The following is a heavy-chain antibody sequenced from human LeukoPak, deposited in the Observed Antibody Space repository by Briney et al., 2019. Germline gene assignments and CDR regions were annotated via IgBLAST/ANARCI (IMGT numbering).Heavy chain of an antibody. V-gene: IGHV3-30*03. CDR1: GFTFSTYG. J-gene: IGHJ4*02. CDR2: ITYDGYYK. D-gene: IGHD3-10*01. Sequence: PGGSLRLSCAASGFTFSTYGMNWVRQAPGKGLEWVALITYDGYYKYYSDSVKGRFTISSDTSKNTLSLQMNSLRAEDTAVYYCARDLSPVVRASPMGYWGQGTLVTVSS. CDR3: ARDLSPVVRASPMGY.